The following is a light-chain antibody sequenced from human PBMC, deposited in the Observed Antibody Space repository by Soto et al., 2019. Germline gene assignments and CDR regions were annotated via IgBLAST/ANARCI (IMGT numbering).Light chain of an antibody. J-gene: IGKJ1*01. CDR3: QQYGSSGT. V-gene: IGKV3-20*01. CDR1: QSVSNNY. CDR2: GAS. Sequence: EIGLTQSPCTLSLSTGERATLSCRASQSVSNNYLAWYQQKPGQAPRLLIYGASNRATGIPDRFSASGSGTDFTLTISRLEPEDFAVYYCQQYGSSGTFGQGTKVDIK.